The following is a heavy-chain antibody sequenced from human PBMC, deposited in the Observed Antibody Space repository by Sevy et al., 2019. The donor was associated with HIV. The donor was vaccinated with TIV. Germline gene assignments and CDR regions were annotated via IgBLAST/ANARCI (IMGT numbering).Heavy chain of an antibody. J-gene: IGHJ4*02. CDR1: GFTFNKYS. V-gene: IGHV3-23*01. D-gene: IGHD2-8*01. CDR3: ARAGCTNPSDY. Sequence: GGSLRLSCAASGFTFNKYSMNWVRQPPGKGLEGVATLSFGCGEINYADSVNGLFIISTDNSKTSFYLKMNIIRAEDTALYCCARAGCTNPSDYWGQGTLVTVSS. CDR2: LSFGCGEI.